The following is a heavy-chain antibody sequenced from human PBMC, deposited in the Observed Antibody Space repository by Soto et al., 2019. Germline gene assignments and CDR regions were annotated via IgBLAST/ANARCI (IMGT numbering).Heavy chain of an antibody. CDR2: VYISGST. V-gene: IGHV4-4*07. J-gene: IGHJ3*02. Sequence: QVQLQESGPGLVKPSETLSLTCTVSGGSISTYYWNWIRQSAGKGLEWIGRVYISGSTNYHPSLKSRVAMSVDTSNNQFSLKVTSVNAADTAVYYCARGGRDGFDIWGQGTMVTFSS. CDR1: GGSISTYY. CDR3: ARGGRDGFDI.